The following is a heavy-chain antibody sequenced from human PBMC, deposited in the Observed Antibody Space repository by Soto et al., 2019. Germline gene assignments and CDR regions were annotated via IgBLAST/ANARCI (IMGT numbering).Heavy chain of an antibody. V-gene: IGHV3-23*01. CDR3: ARKVTGSTIRPDYCYFDL. J-gene: IGHJ2*01. D-gene: IGHD4-17*01. Sequence: EVQRLESGGGLVQPGGSLRLSCAGSGFTFINDAMNWVRQAPGKALEWVSTISGGGDAPSFADSVMGRFTISRDNSKNTVTLQMNKLGVDVTAVYFCARKVTGSTIRPDYCYFDLWGRGALGTVSS. CDR1: GFTFINDA. CDR2: ISGGGDAP.